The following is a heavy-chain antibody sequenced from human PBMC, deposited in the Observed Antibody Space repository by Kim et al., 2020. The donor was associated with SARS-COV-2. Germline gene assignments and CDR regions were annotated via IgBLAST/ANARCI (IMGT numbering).Heavy chain of an antibody. CDR1: GGSFSGYY. V-gene: IGHV4-34*01. CDR2: INHSGST. D-gene: IGHD6-6*01. CDR3: ARGFGYSSSSVLFDY. Sequence: SETLSLTCAVYGGSFSGYYWSWIRQPPGKGLEWIGEINHSGSTNYNPSLKSRVTISVDTSKNQFSLKLSSVTAADTAVYYCARGFGYSSSSVLFDYWGQGTLVTVSS. J-gene: IGHJ4*02.